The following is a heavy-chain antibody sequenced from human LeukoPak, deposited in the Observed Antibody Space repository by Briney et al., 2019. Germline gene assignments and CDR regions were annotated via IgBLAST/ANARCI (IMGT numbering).Heavy chain of an antibody. Sequence: GASVKVSCKASGYTLTRNGISWVRQAPGQGLEWMGWINGYNGNTKYAQKLQGRVTMTTDTSTTTAYMELRSLRSDDTAVYYCAREGWGTYSSGPYYFDYWGQGTLITVSS. CDR2: INGYNGNT. V-gene: IGHV1-18*04. J-gene: IGHJ4*02. CDR3: AREGWGTYSSGPYYFDY. D-gene: IGHD6-19*01. CDR1: GYTLTRNG.